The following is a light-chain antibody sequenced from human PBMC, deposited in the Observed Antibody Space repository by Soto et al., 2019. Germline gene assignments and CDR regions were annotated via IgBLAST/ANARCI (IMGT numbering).Light chain of an antibody. CDR3: MQTLQTPPIT. V-gene: IGKV2-28*01. J-gene: IGKJ5*01. CDR1: QSLLHSNGXXY. Sequence: DIVRTQSPLSLPVTPGEPASISCRSSQSLLHSNGXXYLDLYLQRPGRSPQLLIFLGSNRASGVPDRSSRSGSGTDFTLKISRVEDEYVGVYYCMQTLQTPPITFGQGTRLQIK. CDR2: LGS.